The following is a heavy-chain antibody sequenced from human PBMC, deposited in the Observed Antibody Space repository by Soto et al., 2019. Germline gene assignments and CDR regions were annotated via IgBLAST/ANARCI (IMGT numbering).Heavy chain of an antibody. CDR1: GFSFSDYG. CDR3: AKDWVGGSNRYQLDK. Sequence: PGGSLRLSCVASGFSFSDYGMHWVRQAPGKGLEWVAVISHYETKKYFEDSVKGRFTISRDNSKNTVYLQLNSLRAEDTAVYYCAKDWVGGSNRYQLDKWGQGTLVTVSS. D-gene: IGHD1-26*01. V-gene: IGHV3-30*18. J-gene: IGHJ4*02. CDR2: ISHYETKK.